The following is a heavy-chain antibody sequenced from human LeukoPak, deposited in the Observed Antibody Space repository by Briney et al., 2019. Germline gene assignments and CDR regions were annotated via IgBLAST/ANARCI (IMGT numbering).Heavy chain of an antibody. Sequence: KPGGSLRLSCTASGFTFSGYSMNWIRQAPGRGLQWVGLVKTYTDGGTTGYAAPEKGTFTVSRDDSRKTVYLQMNNLQTEDTGIYFCTTEAYGSFPDWGQGTLVTVSS. CDR1: GFTFSGYS. D-gene: IGHD3-10*01. CDR2: VKTYTDGGTT. CDR3: TTEAYGSFPD. J-gene: IGHJ4*02. V-gene: IGHV3-15*07.